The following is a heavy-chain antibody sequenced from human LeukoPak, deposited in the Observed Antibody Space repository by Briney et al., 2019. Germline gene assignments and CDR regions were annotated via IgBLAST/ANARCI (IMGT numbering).Heavy chain of an antibody. CDR3: ARVERYYDSSGGNWFDP. V-gene: IGHV1-69*16. D-gene: IGHD3-22*01. Sequence: GASVKVSCKAPGGAFSSYTFTWVRQAPGHGLEWMGRIIPILGSANSALKFQGRVTITTDESTNTACMELSSLRSEDTAIYYCARVERYYDSSGGNWFDPWGQGTLVTVSS. J-gene: IGHJ5*02. CDR1: GGAFSSYT. CDR2: IIPILGSA.